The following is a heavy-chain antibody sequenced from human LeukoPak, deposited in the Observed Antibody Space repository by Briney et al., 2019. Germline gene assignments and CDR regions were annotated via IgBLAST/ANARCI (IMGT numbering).Heavy chain of an antibody. D-gene: IGHD2-2*02. J-gene: IGHJ6*02. CDR1: GYTFTSYG. CDR3: ARDCSSTSCYKVYYYYGMDV. CDR2: ISAYNGNT. V-gene: IGHV1-18*01. Sequence: GASVKVSCKASGYTFTSYGISWVRQAPGQGLEWMGWISAYNGNTNYAQKIQGRVTMTTDTSTSTAYMELRSLRSDDTAVYYCARDCSSTSCYKVYYYYGMDVWGQGTTVTVSS.